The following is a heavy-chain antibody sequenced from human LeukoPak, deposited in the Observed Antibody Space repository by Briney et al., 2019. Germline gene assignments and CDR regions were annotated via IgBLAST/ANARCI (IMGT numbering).Heavy chain of an antibody. Sequence: PSQTLSLTCTVSGGSISSGDYYWSWIRQPPGKGLEWIGYIYYSGSTYYNPSLKSRVTISVDTSKNQFSLKLSSVTAADTAVYYCAREGIAAAGPFFDYWGQGTLVTVS. J-gene: IGHJ4*02. V-gene: IGHV4-30-4*08. D-gene: IGHD6-13*01. CDR2: IYYSGST. CDR1: GGSISSGDYY. CDR3: AREGIAAAGPFFDY.